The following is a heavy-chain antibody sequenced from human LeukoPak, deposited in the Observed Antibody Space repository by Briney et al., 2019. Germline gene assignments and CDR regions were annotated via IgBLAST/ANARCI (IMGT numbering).Heavy chain of an antibody. Sequence: ASVKVSCKASGYTFTGYYVQWVRQAPGQGLELVGWSSPKSGGTNYAQKFQGRVTMTRDTSISTAYMELSRLRSDDTAVYYCARDYGGDNWFDPWGQGTLVTVSS. CDR2: SSPKSGGT. V-gene: IGHV1-2*02. CDR3: ARDYGGDNWFDP. CDR1: GYTFTGYY. J-gene: IGHJ5*02. D-gene: IGHD4-17*01.